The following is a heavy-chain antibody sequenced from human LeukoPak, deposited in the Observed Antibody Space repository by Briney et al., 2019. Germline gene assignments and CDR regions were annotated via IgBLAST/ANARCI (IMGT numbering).Heavy chain of an antibody. CDR3: AKSPSSSWYTGCD. Sequence: GGSLRLSCAASGFTFSSYAMSWVRQAPGKGLEWVSAISGSGGSTYYADSVKGRYTISRDNSKNTLYLQMNSLRAEDTAVYYCAKSPSSSWYTGCDWGQGTLVTVSS. V-gene: IGHV3-23*01. J-gene: IGHJ4*02. CDR1: GFTFSSYA. CDR2: ISGSGGST. D-gene: IGHD6-13*01.